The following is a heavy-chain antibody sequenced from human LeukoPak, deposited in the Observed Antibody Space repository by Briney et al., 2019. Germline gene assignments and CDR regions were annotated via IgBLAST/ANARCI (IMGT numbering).Heavy chain of an antibody. CDR1: GNSISNYA. V-gene: IGHV1-69*13. D-gene: IGHD3-16*01. CDR3: TTRACHAGGCSSSFYYYYGLHF. Sequence: ASVKASCKASGNSISNYAVSWVRQAPGQGFEWMGGIIPIFGTADYAQKFQGRVTITADQSTSTTYMALSSLKSEDTATYYCTTRACHAGGCSSSFYYYYGLHFWGQGTTVSVSS. J-gene: IGHJ6*02. CDR2: IIPIFGTA.